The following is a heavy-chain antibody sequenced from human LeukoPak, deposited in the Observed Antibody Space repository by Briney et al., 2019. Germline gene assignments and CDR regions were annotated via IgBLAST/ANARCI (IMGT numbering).Heavy chain of an antibody. CDR1: GGSISGSSYY. CDR3: ASLKGYCSGGSCYLSYFDY. CDR2: IYYSGST. D-gene: IGHD2-15*01. J-gene: IGHJ4*02. Sequence: SETLSLTCTVSGGSISGSSYYWGWIRQPPGKGLEWIGSIYYSGSTYYNPSLKSRVTISVDTSKNQFSLKLSSVTAADTAVYYCASLKGYCSGGSCYLSYFDYWGQGTLVTVSS. V-gene: IGHV4-39*01.